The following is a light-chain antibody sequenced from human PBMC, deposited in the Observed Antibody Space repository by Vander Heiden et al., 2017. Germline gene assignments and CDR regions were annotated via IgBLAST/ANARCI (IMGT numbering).Light chain of an antibody. Sequence: QSALTQPAPASGSPGQSITISCTGTSSDVGGYNYVSWYHQHPGKGPKLMIYDVTNRPSGVSNRFSGSKSGNTASLTISGLQAEDEADYYCSSYTTRSTLLVFGGGTKLTVL. V-gene: IGLV2-14*01. J-gene: IGLJ2*01. CDR1: SSDVGGYNY. CDR3: SSYTTRSTLLV. CDR2: DVT.